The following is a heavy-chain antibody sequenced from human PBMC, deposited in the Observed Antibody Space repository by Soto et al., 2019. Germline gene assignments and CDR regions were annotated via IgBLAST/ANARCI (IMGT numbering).Heavy chain of an antibody. Sequence: GASVKVSCKASGYTFTSYDINWVRQATGQGLEWMGWMNPNSGNTGYAQKFQGRVTMTRNTSISTAYMELSSLRSEDTAVYYCARGRKADYDFWGGYYTPYGMDVWGQGTTVTVSS. CDR2: MNPNSGNT. CDR3: ARGRKADYDFWGGYYTPYGMDV. V-gene: IGHV1-8*01. CDR1: GYTFTSYD. J-gene: IGHJ6*02. D-gene: IGHD3-3*01.